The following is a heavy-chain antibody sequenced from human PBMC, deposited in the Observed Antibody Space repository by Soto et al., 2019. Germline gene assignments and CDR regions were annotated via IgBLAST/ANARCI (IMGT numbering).Heavy chain of an antibody. CDR1: GFTFNNYA. Sequence: GGSLRLSFAASGFTFNNYAIHWVRQAPGKGLEWVAVISYDGSNKYYADSVKGRFTIYRDNSKNTVYLQMNSLRAEDTAVYYCTRDPIVAPAYAMDVWGQGTTVTVSS. J-gene: IGHJ6*02. CDR2: ISYDGSNK. V-gene: IGHV3-30-3*01. CDR3: TRDPIVAPAYAMDV. D-gene: IGHD2-15*01.